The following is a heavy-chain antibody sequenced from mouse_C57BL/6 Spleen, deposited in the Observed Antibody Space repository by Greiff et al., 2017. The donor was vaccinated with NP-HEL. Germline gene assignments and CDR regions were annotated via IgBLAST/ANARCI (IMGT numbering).Heavy chain of an antibody. V-gene: IGHV1-15*01. Sequence: VQLQQSGAELVRPGASVTLSCKASGYTFTDYEMHWVKQTPVHGLEWIGAIDPETGGTAYNQKFKGKAILTADKSSSTAYMELRSLTSEDSAVYYCTKRGDIAYWGQGTLVTVSA. CDR1: GYTFTDYE. CDR2: IDPETGGT. J-gene: IGHJ3*01. CDR3: TKRGDIAY.